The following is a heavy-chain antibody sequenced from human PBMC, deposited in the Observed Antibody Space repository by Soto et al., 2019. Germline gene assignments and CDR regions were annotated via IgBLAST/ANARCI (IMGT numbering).Heavy chain of an antibody. CDR3: ARHSSSWPIFDY. CDR2: IYYSGSS. Sequence: SEALSLTCTVSGGSIGNYYWSWIRQSPGKGLEWIGYIYYSGSSNYNPSLKSRVSISVDTSKNQFSLKLSSVTAADTAVYYCARHSSSWPIFDYWGQGTLVTVSS. J-gene: IGHJ4*02. V-gene: IGHV4-59*08. D-gene: IGHD6-13*01. CDR1: GGSIGNYY.